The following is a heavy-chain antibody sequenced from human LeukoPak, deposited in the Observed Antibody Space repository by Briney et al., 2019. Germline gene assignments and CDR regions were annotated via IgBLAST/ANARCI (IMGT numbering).Heavy chain of an antibody. V-gene: IGHV1-3*01. D-gene: IGHD6-13*01. CDR2: INAGNGNT. CDR3: ARDIGYKSSWRYYYYGMDV. CDR1: GYTFTSYA. Sequence: ASVKVSCKASGYTFTSYAMHWVRQAPGQRLEWMGWINAGNGNTKYSKKFQGRVTITRDTSASTAYMELSSLRSEDTAVYYCARDIGYKSSWRYYYYGMDVWGQGTTVTVSS. J-gene: IGHJ6*02.